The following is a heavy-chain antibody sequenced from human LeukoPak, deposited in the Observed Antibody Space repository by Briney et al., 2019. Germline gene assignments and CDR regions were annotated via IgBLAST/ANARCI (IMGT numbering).Heavy chain of an antibody. V-gene: IGHV1-2*04. CDR3: ARVPPVPAAIDY. Sequence: ASVKVSCKASGYTFTGYYMHWVRQAPGQGLEWMGWINPNSGGTNYAQKFQGWVTMTTDTSTSTAYMELRSLRSDDTAVYYCARVPPVPAAIDYWGQGTLVTVSS. CDR1: GYTFTGYY. CDR2: INPNSGGT. J-gene: IGHJ4*02. D-gene: IGHD2-2*01.